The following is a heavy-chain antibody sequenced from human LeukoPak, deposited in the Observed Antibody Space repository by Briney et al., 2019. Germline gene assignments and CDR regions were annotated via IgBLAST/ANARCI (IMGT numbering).Heavy chain of an antibody. CDR3: ARDCSSTSCFTFVGFDY. Sequence: ASVKVSCKASGYTFISYGISWVRQAPGQGLEWMGWISTYNGNTNYAQKFQGRITMTTMTTDTSTTTAYMELRSLRSDDTAVYYCARDCSSTSCFTFVGFDYWGQGSLVTVSS. CDR1: GYTFISYG. CDR2: ISTYNGNT. V-gene: IGHV1-18*01. J-gene: IGHJ4*02. D-gene: IGHD2-2*02.